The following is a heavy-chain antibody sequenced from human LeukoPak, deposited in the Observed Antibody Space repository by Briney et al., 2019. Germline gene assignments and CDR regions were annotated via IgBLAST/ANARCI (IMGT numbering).Heavy chain of an antibody. CDR2: LYHSGST. D-gene: IGHD1-26*01. CDR3: AGNRGTYQPYDFDY. CDR1: GYSISSGDY. J-gene: IGHJ4*01. Sequence: SETLSLTCAVSGYSISSGDYWGWLRQPPGKGLEWIGSLYHSGSTYYNPSLKSRVTISIDTSKNQFSLKLSSVTAPDTAVYYCAGNRGTYQPYDFDYWGQGTLVTVSS. V-gene: IGHV4-38-2*01.